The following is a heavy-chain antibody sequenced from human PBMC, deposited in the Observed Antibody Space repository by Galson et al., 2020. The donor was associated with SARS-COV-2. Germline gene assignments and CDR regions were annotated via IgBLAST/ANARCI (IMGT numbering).Heavy chain of an antibody. CDR2: ISGSGGRT. Sequence: GGSLRLSCAASGFTFSRYAMSWVRQAPGKGLAWVSAISGSGGRTHYADSVKGRFTISRDYSQNTLSLQMNSLRAEDTAVYYCAKDQGSDYGDQLNYWGQGILVTVSS. J-gene: IGHJ4*02. D-gene: IGHD4-17*01. CDR3: AKDQGSDYGDQLNY. CDR1: GFTFSRYA. V-gene: IGHV3-23*01.